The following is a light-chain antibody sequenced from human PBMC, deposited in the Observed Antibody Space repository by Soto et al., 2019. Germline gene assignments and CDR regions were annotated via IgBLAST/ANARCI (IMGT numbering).Light chain of an antibody. J-gene: IGKJ3*01. CDR3: MQVQQTTVT. V-gene: IGKV2-28*01. Sequence: DIVMTQSPLSLPVTPGEPASVSCRSSQSLLHSTGYNYLDWYLQKPGHSPQLLIQLGSMRASGDADMFSASDLGAYLRLKVSVVEVADVVVYYCMQVQQTTVTFGPGTKVDIK. CDR1: QSLLHSTGYNY. CDR2: LGS.